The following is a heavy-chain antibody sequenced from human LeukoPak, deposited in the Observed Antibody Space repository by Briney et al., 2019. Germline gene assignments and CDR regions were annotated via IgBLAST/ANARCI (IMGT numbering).Heavy chain of an antibody. Sequence: GASVKVSRKASGGTFSSYAISWVRQAPGQGLEWMGRIIPIFRTANYAQKFQGRVTITTDESTSTAYMELSSLRSEDTAVYYCARRRESSGLIFDYWGQGTLVTVSS. V-gene: IGHV1-69*05. CDR3: ARRRESSGLIFDY. J-gene: IGHJ4*02. CDR2: IIPIFRTA. CDR1: GGTFSSYA. D-gene: IGHD6-19*01.